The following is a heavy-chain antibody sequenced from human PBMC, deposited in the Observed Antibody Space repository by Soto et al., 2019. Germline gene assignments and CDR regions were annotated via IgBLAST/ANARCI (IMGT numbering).Heavy chain of an antibody. V-gene: IGHV3-23*01. CDR3: ARWASGLWFGEFIAHYYYYMDV. CDR1: GFTFSSYA. D-gene: IGHD3-10*01. CDR2: ISGSGGST. J-gene: IGHJ6*03. Sequence: GGSLRLSCAASGFTFSSYAMSWVRQAPGKGLEWVSAISGSGGSTYYADSVKGRFTISRDNPKNTLYLQMNSLRAEDTAVYYCARWASGLWFGEFIAHYYYYMDVWGKGTTVTVSS.